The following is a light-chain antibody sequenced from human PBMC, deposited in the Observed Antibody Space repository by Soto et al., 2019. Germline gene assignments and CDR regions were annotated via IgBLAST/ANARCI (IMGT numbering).Light chain of an antibody. CDR3: CSYTTRDVFVV. CDR2: EVS. J-gene: IGLJ2*01. Sequence: QSALTQPASVSGSPGQSITISCTGTSSDVGGYNYVSWYQQHPGKAPKLMIYEVSNRPSGVSNRFSGSKSGNTASLTISGLQAEDEADYYCCSYTTRDVFVVFGGGTKVTVL. V-gene: IGLV2-14*01. CDR1: SSDVGGYNY.